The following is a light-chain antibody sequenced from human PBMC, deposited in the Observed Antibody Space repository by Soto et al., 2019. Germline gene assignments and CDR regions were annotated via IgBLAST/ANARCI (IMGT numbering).Light chain of an antibody. CDR2: EVS. Sequence: SALTQPASVSGSPGQSITISCTGTSSDVGGFHSVSWYQQHPGKAPKLIIYEVSNRPSGVSNRFSGSKSGNTASLTISGLQTEDEADYYCSSYTTSSTDVLGTGTKVTVL. J-gene: IGLJ1*01. CDR1: SSDVGGFHS. CDR3: SSYTTSSTDV. V-gene: IGLV2-14*01.